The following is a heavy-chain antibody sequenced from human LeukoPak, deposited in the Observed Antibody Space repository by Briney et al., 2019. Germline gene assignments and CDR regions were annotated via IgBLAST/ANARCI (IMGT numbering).Heavy chain of an antibody. J-gene: IGHJ4*02. Sequence: ASVKVSCKASGYTFSSNDINWVRQATGQGLEWMGWMNPENGNTGYAEKFQGRVTLTRDTSINTAYMELSSLGSEDTAVYDCARRYAGGWTDHWGQGTLVTVSS. CDR3: ARRYAGGWTDH. D-gene: IGHD6-19*01. CDR2: MNPENGNT. CDR1: GYTFSSND. V-gene: IGHV1-8*01.